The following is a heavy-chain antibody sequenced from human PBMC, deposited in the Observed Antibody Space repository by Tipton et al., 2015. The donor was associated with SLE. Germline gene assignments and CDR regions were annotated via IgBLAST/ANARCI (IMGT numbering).Heavy chain of an antibody. CDR1: GGSISSSSYY. Sequence: TLSLTYAVSGGSISSSSYYWGWIRQPPGKGLEWIGYIHYSGSTSYNPSLKSRVTLSVDTSKNQFSLKLSSVTAADTAVYYCARGGIGGYDSFDYWGQGTLVTVSS. V-gene: IGHV4-39*07. CDR2: IHYSGST. J-gene: IGHJ4*02. CDR3: ARGGIGGYDSFDY. D-gene: IGHD5-12*01.